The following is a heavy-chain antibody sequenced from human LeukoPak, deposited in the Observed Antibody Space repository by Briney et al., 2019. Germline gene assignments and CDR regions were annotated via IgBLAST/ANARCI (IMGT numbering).Heavy chain of an antibody. D-gene: IGHD3-10*01. J-gene: IGHJ5*02. CDR1: GGTFSSYA. CDR3: ARGVRGVMDWFDP. CDR2: IIPILGIA. Sequence: SVKVSCKASGGTFSSYAISRVRQAPGQGLEWMGRIIPILGIANYAQKFQGRVTITADKSTSTAYMELSSLRSEDTAVYYCARGVRGVMDWFDPWGQGTLVTVSS. V-gene: IGHV1-69*04.